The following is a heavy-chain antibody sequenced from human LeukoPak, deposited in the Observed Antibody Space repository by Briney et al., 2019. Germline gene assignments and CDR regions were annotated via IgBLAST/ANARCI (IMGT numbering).Heavy chain of an antibody. V-gene: IGHV4-59*01. CDR1: GGSISSYY. CDR3: ARDSATMVRGHVYYYYGMDV. D-gene: IGHD3-10*01. Sequence: SETLSLTCTVSGGSISSYYWSWIRQPPGKGLEWIGYIYYSGSTNYNPSLKSRVTISVDTSKNQFSLKLSSVTAADTAVYYCARDSATMVRGHVYYYYGMDVWGQGTTVTVSS. J-gene: IGHJ6*02. CDR2: IYYSGST.